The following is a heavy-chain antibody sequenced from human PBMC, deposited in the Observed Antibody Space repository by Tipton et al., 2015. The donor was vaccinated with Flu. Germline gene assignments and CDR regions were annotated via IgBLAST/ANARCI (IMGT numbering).Heavy chain of an antibody. D-gene: IGHD3-16*01. Sequence: TLSLTCAVYGGSFSGYYWSWIRQPPGKGLEWIGEINHSGSTNYNPSLKSRVTISVDTSKNQFSLKLSSVTAADTAVYYCARLRRPSLIGRYYFDYWGQGTLVTVSS. J-gene: IGHJ4*02. CDR2: INHSGST. CDR3: ARLRRPSLIGRYYFDY. CDR1: GGSFSGYY. V-gene: IGHV4-34*01.